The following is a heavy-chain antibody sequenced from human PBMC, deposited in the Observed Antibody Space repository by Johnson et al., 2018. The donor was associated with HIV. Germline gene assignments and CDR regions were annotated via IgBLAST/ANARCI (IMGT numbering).Heavy chain of an antibody. CDR3: ARDLPYDYDSSWERAFDI. Sequence: EVQLVESGGGLVQPGGSLRLSCGASAFTFSSNDMKWVRQAPGKGLEWVSPISGSDHSTYYADSVKGRFTISRENAKNSLYLQMNSLRAEDTALYYCARDLPYDYDSSWERAFDIWGQGTMVIVSS. D-gene: IGHD3-22*01. J-gene: IGHJ3*02. V-gene: IGHV3-23*04. CDR1: AFTFSSND. CDR2: ISGSDHST.